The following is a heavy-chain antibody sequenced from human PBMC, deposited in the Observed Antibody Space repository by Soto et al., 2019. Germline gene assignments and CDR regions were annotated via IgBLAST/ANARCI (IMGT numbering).Heavy chain of an antibody. V-gene: IGHV3-23*01. D-gene: IGHD3-10*01. Sequence: GGSLSLSWGASGCPFSSTYMTLVRPAPGKGLDWVSTIDGSGGTTYYADSVKGRFTISRDNSMNTVYLQMNSLRADDTALYYCAKNSGWFNTWGQGDLVTCSS. CDR1: GCPFSSTY. J-gene: IGHJ5*02. CDR3: AKNSGWFNT. CDR2: IDGSGGTT.